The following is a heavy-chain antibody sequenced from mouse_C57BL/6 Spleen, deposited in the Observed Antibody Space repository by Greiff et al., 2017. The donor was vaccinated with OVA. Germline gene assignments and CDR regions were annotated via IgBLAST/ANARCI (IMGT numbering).Heavy chain of an antibody. V-gene: IGHV1-54*01. CDR3: ARSTGYGSSPFAY. D-gene: IGHD1-1*01. J-gene: IGHJ3*01. CDR2: INPGSGGT. Sequence: VMLVESGAELVRPGTSVKVSCKASGYAFTNYLIEWVKQRPGQGLEWIGVINPGSGGTNYNEKFKGKATLTADKSSSTAYMQLSSLTSEDSAVYFCARSTGYGSSPFAYWGQGTLVTVSA. CDR1: GYAFTNYL.